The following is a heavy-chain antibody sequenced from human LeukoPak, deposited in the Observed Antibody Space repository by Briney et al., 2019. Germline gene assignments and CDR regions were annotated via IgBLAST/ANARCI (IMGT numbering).Heavy chain of an antibody. CDR3: ARDLGVYSGYDFPIARGVAAPEYFQH. J-gene: IGHJ1*01. CDR1: GGTFSSYA. Sequence: GSSVKVSCKASGGTFSSYAISWVRQAPGQGLEWMGRIIPILGIANYAQKFQGRVTITADKSTSTAYMELSSLRSEDTAVYYCARDLGVYSGYDFPIARGVAAPEYFQHWGQGTLVTVSS. V-gene: IGHV1-69*04. D-gene: IGHD5-12*01. CDR2: IIPILGIA.